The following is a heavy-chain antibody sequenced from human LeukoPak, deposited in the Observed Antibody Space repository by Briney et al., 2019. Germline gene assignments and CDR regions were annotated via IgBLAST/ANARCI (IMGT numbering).Heavy chain of an antibody. V-gene: IGHV1-69*02. Sequence: SVKVSCKASGGTFSSYTISWVRQAPRQGLEWMGRIIPILGIANYAQKFQGRVTITADKSTSTAYMELSSLRSEDTAVYYCAVGGVVPAAISWGRAGYWGQGTLVTVSS. CDR1: GGTFSSYT. CDR2: IIPILGIA. D-gene: IGHD2-2*01. J-gene: IGHJ4*02. CDR3: AVGGVVPAAISWGRAGY.